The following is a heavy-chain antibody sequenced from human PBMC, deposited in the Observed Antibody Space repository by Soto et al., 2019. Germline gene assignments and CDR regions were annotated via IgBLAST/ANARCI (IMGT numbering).Heavy chain of an antibody. CDR2: ISWNSGSI. V-gene: IGHV3-9*01. D-gene: IGHD6-13*01. Sequence: EVQLVESGGGLVQPGRSLRLSCAASGFNFDDYAMHWVRQAPGKGLEWVSGISWNSGSIGYADSVKGRFTISRDNAKNSLYLQMNSLRAEDTALYYCARMYSSSWYSLTTHYGMDVWGQGTTVTVSS. CDR1: GFNFDDYA. CDR3: ARMYSSSWYSLTTHYGMDV. J-gene: IGHJ6*02.